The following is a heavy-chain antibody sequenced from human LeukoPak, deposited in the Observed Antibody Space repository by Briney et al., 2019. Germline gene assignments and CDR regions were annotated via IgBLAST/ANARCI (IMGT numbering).Heavy chain of an antibody. CDR1: GFTFSSYC. CDR3: ARGTGDCGGKPLDY. V-gene: IGHV3-7*01. CDR2: IKHDGSEK. J-gene: IGHJ4*02. D-gene: IGHD4-23*01. Sequence: GGSLRLSCAASGFTFSSYCMSWVRQAPGKGLEWVATIKHDGSEKYYVDSVKGRFTISRDNAKNSLYLQMNSLRAEDTSVYYCARGTGDCGGKPLDYWGQGGLVTVSS.